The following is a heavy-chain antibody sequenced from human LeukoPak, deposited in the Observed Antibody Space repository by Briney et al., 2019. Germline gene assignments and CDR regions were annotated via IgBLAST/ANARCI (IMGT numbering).Heavy chain of an antibody. D-gene: IGHD6-19*01. V-gene: IGHV3-73*01. CDR3: SGGSGWYSPDY. CDR2: ITSKPNNYAT. Sequence: GGSLRLSCAASGFTFSGSVMHWVRQAPGKGLEWVGRITSKPNNYATVYAASVKGRFTIPSDDSKNTAYLQMNSLRTEDTAVYYCSGGSGWYSPDYWGQGTLVTVSS. CDR1: GFTFSGSV. J-gene: IGHJ4*02.